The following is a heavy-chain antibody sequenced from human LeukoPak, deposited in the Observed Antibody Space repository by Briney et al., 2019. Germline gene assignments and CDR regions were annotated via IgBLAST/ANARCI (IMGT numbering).Heavy chain of an antibody. CDR2: INPNSGGT. D-gene: IGHD5-24*01. J-gene: IGHJ4*02. Sequence: ASVKVSCKASGYTFTGYYMHWVRQAPGQGLEWMGRINPNSGGTNYAQKFQGRVTMTRDTPISTAYMELSRLRSDDTAVYYCARDRGSRGYFDYWGQGTLVTVSS. CDR3: ARDRGSRGYFDY. CDR1: GYTFTGYY. V-gene: IGHV1-2*06.